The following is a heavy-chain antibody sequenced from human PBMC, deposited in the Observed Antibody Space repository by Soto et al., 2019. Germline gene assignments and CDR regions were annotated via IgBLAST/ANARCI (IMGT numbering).Heavy chain of an antibody. Sequence: ASVKVSCKASGYTFTSYGISWVRQAPGQGLEWMGWISAYNGNTNYAQKLQGRVTMTTDTSTSTAYMELRSLGSDDTAVYYCAREPDPHDYGLIGMDVWGQGTTVTVSS. J-gene: IGHJ6*02. CDR3: AREPDPHDYGLIGMDV. D-gene: IGHD4-17*01. CDR2: ISAYNGNT. V-gene: IGHV1-18*01. CDR1: GYTFTSYG.